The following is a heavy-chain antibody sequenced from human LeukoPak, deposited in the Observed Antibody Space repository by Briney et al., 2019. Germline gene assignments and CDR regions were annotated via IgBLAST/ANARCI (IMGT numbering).Heavy chain of an antibody. CDR3: AREYAGSALDY. CDR1: GYTFTGYY. D-gene: IGHD2-8*01. CDR2: INPTGGST. Sequence: VASVKVSCKASGYTFTGYYIHWVRQAPGQGLEWMGIINPTGGSTSYAQKFQGRVTMTRDTSTSTVYMELSSLISDDTAVYYCAREYAGSALDYWGQGTLVTVSS. J-gene: IGHJ4*02. V-gene: IGHV1-46*01.